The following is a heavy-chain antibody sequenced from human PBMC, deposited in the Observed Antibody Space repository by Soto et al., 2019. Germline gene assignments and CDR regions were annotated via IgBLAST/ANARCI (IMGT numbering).Heavy chain of an antibody. V-gene: IGHV1-58*01. D-gene: IGHD3-3*01. J-gene: IGHJ6*02. CDR1: GFTFTSSA. Sequence: VASVKVSCKASGFTFTSSAVQWVRQARGQRLEWIGWIVVGSGNTNYAQKFQERVTITRDMSTSTAYMELSSLRSEDTAVYYCAADLRSGYYIPLHYYYYGMDAWGQGTTVTVSS. CDR2: IVVGSGNT. CDR3: AADLRSGYYIPLHYYYYGMDA.